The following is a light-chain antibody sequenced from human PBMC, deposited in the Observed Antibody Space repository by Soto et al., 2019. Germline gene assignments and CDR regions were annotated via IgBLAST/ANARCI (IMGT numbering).Light chain of an antibody. J-gene: IGKJ1*01. V-gene: IGKV3-20*01. CDR3: QQYGSSPWT. CDR2: GAS. CDR1: QSVSSY. Sequence: IFLRESPATLSLSPGERAALSWMASQSVSSYLAWYQQKPGQAPRLLIYGASSRATGIPDRFSGSGSGTDFTLTISRLEPEDFAVYYCQQYGSSPWTFGQGTKVDIK.